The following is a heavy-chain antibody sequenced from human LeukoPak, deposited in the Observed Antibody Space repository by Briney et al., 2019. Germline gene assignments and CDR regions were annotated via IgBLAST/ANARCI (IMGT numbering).Heavy chain of an antibody. Sequence: ASVKVSCTASGGTFSSYAISWVRQAPGQGLEWMGRIIPIFGTANYAQKFQGRVTITTDESTSTAYMELSGLRSEDTAVYYCARDLVIAPKQNYYYYYMDVWGKGTTVTVSS. CDR3: ARDLVIAPKQNYYYYYMDV. D-gene: IGHD6-13*01. CDR2: IIPIFGTA. V-gene: IGHV1-69*05. J-gene: IGHJ6*03. CDR1: GGTFSSYA.